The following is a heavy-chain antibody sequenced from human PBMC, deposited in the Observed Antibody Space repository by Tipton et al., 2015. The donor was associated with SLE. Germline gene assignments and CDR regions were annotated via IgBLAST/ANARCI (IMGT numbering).Heavy chain of an antibody. D-gene: IGHD1-1*01. V-gene: IGHV4-59*08. Sequence: TLSLTCTISGGSISTYHWSWLRQSPGKGLEWIGYIHHSGSINYNPSLRSQVTMSMDTSQNQFSLKLSSVTAADTAVYYCARHFYNIDWNHFDNWGPGTLVTVSS. CDR3: ARHFYNIDWNHFDN. J-gene: IGHJ4*02. CDR2: IHHSGSI. CDR1: GGSISTYH.